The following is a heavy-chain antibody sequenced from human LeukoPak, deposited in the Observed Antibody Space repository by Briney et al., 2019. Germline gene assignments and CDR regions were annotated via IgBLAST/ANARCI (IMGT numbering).Heavy chain of an antibody. D-gene: IGHD1-26*01. Sequence: PSETLSLTCTVSGGSISSSSYYWGWIRQPPGKGLEWIGSIYYSGSTYYNPSLKSRVTISVDTSKNQFSLKLSSVTAADTAVYYCASERGTSYYYYYGMDVWGQGTTVTVSS. CDR3: ASERGTSYYYYYGMDV. CDR1: GGSISSSSYY. CDR2: IYYSGST. J-gene: IGHJ6*02. V-gene: IGHV4-39*01.